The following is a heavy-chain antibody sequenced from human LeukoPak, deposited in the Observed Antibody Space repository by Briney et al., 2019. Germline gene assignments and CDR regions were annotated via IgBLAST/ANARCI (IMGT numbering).Heavy chain of an antibody. CDR3: AKGPGYSDYDFGDY. V-gene: IGHV3-9*01. CDR1: GFTFDDYA. CDR2: ISWNSGNI. D-gene: IGHD5-12*01. Sequence: GRSLRLSCAASGFTFDDYAMHWVRQAPGKGLEWVSGISWNSGNIGYADSVKGRFTISRDNAKNSLYLQMNSLRAEDTALYYCAKGPGYSDYDFGDYWGQGTLVTVSS. J-gene: IGHJ4*02.